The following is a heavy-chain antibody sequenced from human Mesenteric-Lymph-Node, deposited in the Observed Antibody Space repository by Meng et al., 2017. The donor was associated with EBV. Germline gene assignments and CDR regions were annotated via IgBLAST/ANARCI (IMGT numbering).Heavy chain of an antibody. V-gene: IGHV4-39*07. CDR3: ARVSSGYLDYYFDY. D-gene: IGHD3-22*01. J-gene: IGHJ4*02. CDR2: MYYSGST. Sequence: QTSVPCGMTPPETLSLTCTVSGDSISCSSYYWGWIRQPPGKGLEWIASMYYSGSTHYDPSLKSRITISLDTSKNQFSLKLSSVTAADTAVYYCARVSSGYLDYYFDYWGQGTLVTVSS. CDR1: GDSISCSSYY.